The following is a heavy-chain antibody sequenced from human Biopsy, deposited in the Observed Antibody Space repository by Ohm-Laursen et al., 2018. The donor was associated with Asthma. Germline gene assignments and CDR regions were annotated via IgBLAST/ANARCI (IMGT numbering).Heavy chain of an antibody. D-gene: IGHD4-23*01. CDR2: ISYDGGNK. CDR1: GFSFSNFG. CDR3: ARTHERWTSIQDDALDI. Sequence: SLRLSCAASGFSFSNFGMHWVRQAPGKGLEWVAVISYDGGNKFYGDSVKGRFTLSRDNSRNTLYLQMNGLRVEDTAIYYCARTHERWTSIQDDALDIWGQGTMVSVSS. J-gene: IGHJ3*02. V-gene: IGHV3-30*03.